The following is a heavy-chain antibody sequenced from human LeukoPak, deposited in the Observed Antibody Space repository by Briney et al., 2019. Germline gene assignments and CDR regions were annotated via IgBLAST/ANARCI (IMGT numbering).Heavy chain of an antibody. CDR2: IKSNNDGGTA. V-gene: IGHV3-15*01. CDR1: GLTFTTAL. Sequence: GGSLRLSCTASGLTFTTALMSWVRQAPGKGLEWVGRIKSNNDGGTADFGAPVKDRFTMSRDDSRNTFYLQMNSLRTDDTAVYYCTTDRYYFDPWGQGTLVTVSS. J-gene: IGHJ5*02. D-gene: IGHD3-22*01. CDR3: TTDRYYFDP.